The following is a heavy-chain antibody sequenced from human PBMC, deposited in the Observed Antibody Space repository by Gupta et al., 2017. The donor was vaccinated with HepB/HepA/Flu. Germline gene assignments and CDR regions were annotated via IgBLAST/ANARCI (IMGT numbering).Heavy chain of an antibody. J-gene: IGHJ4*02. CDR3: AKGGYYYDSSGYWRFDY. Sequence: EVQLLESGGGLVQPGGSLRLSCAASGFTFSSYAMGWVRQAPGKGLEWVSAISGSGGSTYYADSVKGRFTISRDNSKNTLYLQMNSLRAEDTAVYYCAKGGYYYDSSGYWRFDYWGQGTLVTVSS. D-gene: IGHD3-22*01. CDR1: GFTFSSYA. CDR2: ISGSGGST. V-gene: IGHV3-23*01.